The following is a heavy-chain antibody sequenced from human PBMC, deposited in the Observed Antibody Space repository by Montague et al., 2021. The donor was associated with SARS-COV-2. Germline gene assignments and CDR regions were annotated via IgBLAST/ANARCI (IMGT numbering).Heavy chain of an antibody. CDR1: GGSISTSSYY. J-gene: IGHJ6*02. V-gene: IGHV4-61*02. D-gene: IGHD2-2*01. CDR3: ASQEGVVVPAAQEDYYYSGMDV. CDR2: IYASGNT. Sequence: TLSLTCTVSGGSISTSSYYWTWIRQPAGKGLEWIGRIYASGNTNYNPSLKSRVTMSVDTSKNQFSLNLSSVTAADTAVYYCASQEGVVVPAAQEDYYYSGMDVRGQGTTVTVSS.